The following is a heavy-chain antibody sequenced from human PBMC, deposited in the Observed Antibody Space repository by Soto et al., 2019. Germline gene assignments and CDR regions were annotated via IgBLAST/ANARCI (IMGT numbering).Heavy chain of an antibody. V-gene: IGHV3-23*01. J-gene: IGHJ4*02. Sequence: GGSLRLSCAASGFTFSSYAMSWVRQAPGKGLEGVSAISGRGGSTDYADSVKGRFTISRDNAKNTLYLQVNSLRADDTAVYYCPRDRWGPPDYWGQGTLVTVSS. CDR1: GFTFSSYA. D-gene: IGHD7-27*01. CDR2: ISGRGGST. CDR3: PRDRWGPPDY.